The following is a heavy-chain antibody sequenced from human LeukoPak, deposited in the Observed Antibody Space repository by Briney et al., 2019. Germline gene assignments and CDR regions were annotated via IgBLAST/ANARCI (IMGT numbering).Heavy chain of an antibody. J-gene: IGHJ3*02. V-gene: IGHV4-59*01. CDR1: GGSISSYY. CDR2: IYYSGST. CDR3: ARVPDIYYDSSGSSGAFDI. D-gene: IGHD3-22*01. Sequence: SETLSLTCTVSGGSISSYYWGWIRQPPGKGLEWIGYIYYSGSTNYNPSLKSRVTISVDTSKNQFSLKLSSVTAADTAVYYCARVPDIYYDSSGSSGAFDIWGQGTMVTVSS.